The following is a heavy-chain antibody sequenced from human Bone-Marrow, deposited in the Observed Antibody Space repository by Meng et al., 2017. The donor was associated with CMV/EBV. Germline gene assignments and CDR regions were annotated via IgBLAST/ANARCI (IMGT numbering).Heavy chain of an antibody. J-gene: IGHJ6*02. CDR2: IYYSGST. D-gene: IGHD6-6*01. V-gene: IGHV4-59*01. CDR3: ARIKYSSSLSGYYYYGMDV. CDR1: GGSISSYY. Sequence: SETLSLTCTVPGGSISSYYWSWIRQPPGKGLEWIGYIYYSGSTNYNPSLKSRVTIAVDTSKNQFSLKLSSVTAADTAVYYCARIKYSSSLSGYYYYGMDVWGQGTTVTVSS.